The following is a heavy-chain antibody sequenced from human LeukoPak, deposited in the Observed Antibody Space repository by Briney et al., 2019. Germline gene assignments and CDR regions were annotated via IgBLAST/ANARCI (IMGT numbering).Heavy chain of an antibody. CDR3: ASGTLLDY. V-gene: IGHV4-4*07. CDR2: IQASGST. Sequence: SETLSLTCTVSGDSIRSYYWNWIRQPAGKGLEWIGRIQASGSTNDNPSLKSRIIMSIDTSKNHFSLKLSSVTAADTAVYYCASGTLLDYWGQGTLVTVSS. J-gene: IGHJ4*02. D-gene: IGHD3-10*01. CDR1: GDSIRSYY.